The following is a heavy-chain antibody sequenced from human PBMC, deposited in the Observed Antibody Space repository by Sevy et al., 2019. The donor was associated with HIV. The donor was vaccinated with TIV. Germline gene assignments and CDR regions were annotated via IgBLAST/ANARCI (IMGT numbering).Heavy chain of an antibody. Sequence: GGSLRLSCVASGFSFSNYAMHWVRQAPGKGLEWVAVIWNDGNDKSYADSVKGRFTISRDNAKNTLYLQMNSLRAEDTAIYYCTTDYNNGYDYWGQGTMVTVSS. V-gene: IGHV3-33*01. CDR2: IWNDGNDK. CDR3: TTDYNNGYDY. D-gene: IGHD5-18*01. CDR1: GFSFSNYA. J-gene: IGHJ4*02.